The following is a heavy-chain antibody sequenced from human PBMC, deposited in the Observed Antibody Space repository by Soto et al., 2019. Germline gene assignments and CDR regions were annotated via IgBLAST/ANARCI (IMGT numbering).Heavy chain of an antibody. CDR2: ISGSGGST. J-gene: IGHJ4*02. CDR3: AGPFGVVTYPSFDY. V-gene: IGHV3-23*01. Sequence: GGSLRLSCAASGFTFSSYAMSWVRQAPGKGLEWVSAISGSGGSTYYADSVKGRFTISRDNSKNTLYLQMNSLRAEDTAVYYCAGPFGVVTYPSFDYWGQGTLVTVSS. D-gene: IGHD3-3*01. CDR1: GFTFSSYA.